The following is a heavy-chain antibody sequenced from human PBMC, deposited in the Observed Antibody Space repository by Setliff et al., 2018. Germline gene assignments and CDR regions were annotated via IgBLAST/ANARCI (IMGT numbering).Heavy chain of an antibody. CDR1: GYTFTSYG. D-gene: IGHD2-21*02. Sequence: ASVKVSCKASGYTFTSYGISWVRQAPGQGLEWMGWISAYNGNTNYAQKLQGRVTMTTDTSTSTAYMELRSLRSDDTAVYHCARDLAYCGGDCYSYYFDYWGQGTLVTVSS. V-gene: IGHV1-18*01. CDR2: ISAYNGNT. J-gene: IGHJ4*02. CDR3: ARDLAYCGGDCYSYYFDY.